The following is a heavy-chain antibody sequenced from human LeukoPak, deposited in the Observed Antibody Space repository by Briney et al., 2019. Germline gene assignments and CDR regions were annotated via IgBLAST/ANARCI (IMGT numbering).Heavy chain of an antibody. D-gene: IGHD3-22*01. CDR1: GFTFSSCA. V-gene: IGHV3-23*01. CDR2: ISGSGGIT. J-gene: IGHJ4*02. CDR3: AKNAATYYYDSSGYYDHFDY. Sequence: GGSLRLSCAASGFTFSSCAMSWVRQAPGEGLEWVSTISGSGGITYYTDPVKGRFTISRDNSKNTLYLQMNTLRADDTAVYYCAKNAATYYYDSSGYYDHFDYWGQGTLVTVSS.